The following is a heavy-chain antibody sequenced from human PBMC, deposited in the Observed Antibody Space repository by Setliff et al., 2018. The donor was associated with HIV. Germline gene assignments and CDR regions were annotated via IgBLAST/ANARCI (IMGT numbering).Heavy chain of an antibody. V-gene: IGHV3-23*01. Sequence: GGSLRLSCAASGLIFSNYALTWVRQAPGKGLEWVSTVSPSGDATYYADSVKGRFTISRDNAKNSLYLQMNSLRAEDTAVYYCAKSALLWFGTSNWFDSWGQGTLVTVSS. CDR1: GLIFSNYA. CDR2: VSPSGDAT. J-gene: IGHJ5*01. D-gene: IGHD3-10*01. CDR3: AKSALLWFGTSNWFDS.